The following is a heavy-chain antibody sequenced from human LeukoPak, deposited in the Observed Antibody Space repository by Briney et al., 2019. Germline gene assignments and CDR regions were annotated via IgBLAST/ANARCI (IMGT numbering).Heavy chain of an antibody. CDR1: GFTFSSSW. CDR3: ARPQDGYNGFDC. D-gene: IGHD5-24*01. J-gene: IGHJ4*02. V-gene: IGHV3-74*01. Sequence: PGGSLRLSCAASGFTFSSSWMHWARQAPGKGLVWVSRINSDGSNRNYADSVKGRFTISRDNAKNALYLQMDSVRAEDAAVYYCARPQDGYNGFDCWGQGTLVTVSS. CDR2: INSDGSNR.